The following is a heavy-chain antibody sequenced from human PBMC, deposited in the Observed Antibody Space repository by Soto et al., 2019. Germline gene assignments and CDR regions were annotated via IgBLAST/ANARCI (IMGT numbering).Heavy chain of an antibody. D-gene: IGHD3-3*01. CDR3: AREARYGSWSAVYANYYGTDG. V-gene: IGHV1-69*13. J-gene: IGHJ6*02. CDR1: GGSFTKYA. CDR2: IIPVLGSA. Sequence: SVKVSCKASGGSFTKYAISWVRQAPGQGLEWMGGIIPVLGSANSEQKFQGRVTLTADVSTSTAFMELSSLRFEDTAVYYCAREARYGSWSAVYANYYGTDGCGQGTTGTVS.